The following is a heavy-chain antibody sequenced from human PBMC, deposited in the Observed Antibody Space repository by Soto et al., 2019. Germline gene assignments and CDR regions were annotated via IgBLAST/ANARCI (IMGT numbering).Heavy chain of an antibody. Sequence: QLQLQESGPGLVKPSETLSLTCIVSGGSITRNNHYWGWHRQSPGKGLEWIVSIMYSGSTNYNPTLKSRCTLSVEPSKNQFSLKMSSVTAADTAVYYCARLGSSGWYQGSYFDYWGQGTRVTVSS. D-gene: IGHD6-19*01. CDR3: ARLGSSGWYQGSYFDY. CDR1: GGSITRNNHY. CDR2: IMYSGST. V-gene: IGHV4-39*01. J-gene: IGHJ4*02.